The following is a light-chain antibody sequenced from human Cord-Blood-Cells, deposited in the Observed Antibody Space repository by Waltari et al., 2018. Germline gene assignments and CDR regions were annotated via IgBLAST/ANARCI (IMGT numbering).Light chain of an antibody. V-gene: IGLV1-44*01. CDR1: SSNIRSNN. CDR3: AAWDDSLNGRV. J-gene: IGLJ2*01. Sequence: QSVLTPPPSASGTPGPRVTIPCPGSSSNIRSNNVTWYHQLPGTAPKLFIYSNNQRPSGVPDRFSGSKSGTSASLAISGLQSEDEADYYCAAWDDSLNGRVFGGGTKLTVL. CDR2: SNN.